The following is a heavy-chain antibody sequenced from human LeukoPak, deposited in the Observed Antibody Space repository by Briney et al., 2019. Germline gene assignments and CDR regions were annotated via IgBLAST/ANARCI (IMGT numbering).Heavy chain of an antibody. CDR1: GFTFSSYW. V-gene: IGHV3-7*01. D-gene: IGHD1-14*01. J-gene: IGHJ4*02. CDR2: IKTDGGQI. CDR3: GRDLNRETY. Sequence: GGSLRLSCVASGFTFSSYWMTWVRQAPGKGLEWVANIKTDGGQIYYVDSVKGRFTISRDNAKNSLYRQMNSLRAEDTAVYYFGRDLNRETYWGQGTLVSVSS.